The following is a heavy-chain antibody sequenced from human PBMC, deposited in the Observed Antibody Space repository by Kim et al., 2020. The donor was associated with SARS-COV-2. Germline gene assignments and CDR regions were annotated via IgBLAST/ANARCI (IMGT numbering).Heavy chain of an antibody. CDR1: GFTFSAYD. D-gene: IGHD3-16*01. V-gene: IGHV3-48*02. Sequence: GGSLRLSCATSGFTFSAYDMNWVRQAPGKGLEWLSFITKSSTTISYADSVEGRFTISRDNAKNSLYLQMNSLRDEDTALYYCVRDRMGGAFDMWGQGTMGTVSS. CDR2: ITKSSTTI. J-gene: IGHJ3*02. CDR3: VRDRMGGAFDM.